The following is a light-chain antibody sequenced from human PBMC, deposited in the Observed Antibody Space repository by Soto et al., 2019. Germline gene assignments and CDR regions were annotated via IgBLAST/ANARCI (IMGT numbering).Light chain of an antibody. V-gene: IGKV1-33*01. CDR2: HAS. Sequence: DIQMTQSPSSLSASIGDRVTISCQASQNITKNLSWYQQKPGKAPNLLIYHASKLAKGVTSRFSGSGSGTDFSFIIISLQREDLATYYCQQYYGLPPLTFGQGTRLEIK. CDR1: QNITKN. J-gene: IGKJ5*01. CDR3: QQYYGLPPLT.